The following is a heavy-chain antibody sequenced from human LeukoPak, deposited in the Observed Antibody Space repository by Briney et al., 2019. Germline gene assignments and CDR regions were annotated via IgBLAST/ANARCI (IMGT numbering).Heavy chain of an antibody. CDR3: ARYLTTVSPDY. V-gene: IGHV3-21*01. J-gene: IGHJ4*02. Sequence: GGSLRLSCAASGFTFSSYSMNWVRQAPGKGLEWVSSINSSSSYIYYPVSVKGRFTIYRDNAKNSLYLQMDSLRAEDTAVYYCARYLTTVSPDYWGQGTLVTVSS. CDR2: INSSSSYI. D-gene: IGHD4-17*01. CDR1: GFTFSSYS.